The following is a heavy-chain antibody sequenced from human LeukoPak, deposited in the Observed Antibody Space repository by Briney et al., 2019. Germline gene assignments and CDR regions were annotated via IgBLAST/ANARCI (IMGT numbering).Heavy chain of an antibody. J-gene: IGHJ5*02. V-gene: IGHV3-7*01. Sequence: AGSLSLSCAVSGVTFSSYWMSWVRQAPGKGLEWVANIKEDGSEIYYVDSVKGRFTISRDNAKNSLYLQMNSLRAEDTAVYYCAREARAYYYDSSGYYGLNWFDPWGQGTLVTVSS. CDR1: GVTFSSYW. D-gene: IGHD3-22*01. CDR2: IKEDGSEI. CDR3: AREARAYYYDSSGYYGLNWFDP.